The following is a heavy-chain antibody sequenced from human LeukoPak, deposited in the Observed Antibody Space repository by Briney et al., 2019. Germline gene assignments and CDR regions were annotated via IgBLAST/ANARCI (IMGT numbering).Heavy chain of an antibody. CDR1: GGSISSYY. V-gene: IGHV4-59*01. D-gene: IGHD3-22*01. Sequence: SETLSLTCTVSGGSISSYYWSWIRQPPGKGLEWIGYIYYSGSTNYNPSLKSRVTISVDTSKNQFSLKLSSVTAADTAVYYCASNYYYDSSGYYYVGAAFDIWGQGTMVTVSS. CDR2: IYYSGST. J-gene: IGHJ3*02. CDR3: ASNYYYDSSGYYYVGAAFDI.